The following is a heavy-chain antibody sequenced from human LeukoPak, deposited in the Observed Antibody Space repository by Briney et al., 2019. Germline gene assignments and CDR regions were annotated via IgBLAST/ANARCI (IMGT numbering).Heavy chain of an antibody. CDR2: INEHGSIT. J-gene: IGHJ4*02. D-gene: IGHD3-10*01. CDR3: VKRVDGSGTYYIDY. CDR1: GFTFSSYW. V-gene: IGHV3-74*01. Sequence: GGSLRLSCAASGFTFSSYWMHWVRQVPGKGLVWVARINEHGSITDYADSVKDRFTVSRDNAWNTLYLQMNSLRAEDTAVYYCVKRVDGSGTYYIDYWGQGTLVTVSS.